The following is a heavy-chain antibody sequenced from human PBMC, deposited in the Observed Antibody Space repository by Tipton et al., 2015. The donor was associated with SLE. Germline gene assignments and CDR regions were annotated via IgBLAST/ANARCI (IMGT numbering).Heavy chain of an antibody. CDR3: ARVPVRTTGGFGRFRMDV. J-gene: IGHJ6*04. D-gene: IGHD1-1*01. CDR1: GYTFTTYD. V-gene: IGHV1-8*01. CDR2: MNLNSGNT. Sequence: QSGPEVKKPGASVKVSCKASGYTFTTYDINWVRQATGQGLEWMGWMNLNSGNTGYAQKLQGRVTMTRNTSMSTAYMELNSLRSEDTAVYYCARVPVRTTGGFGRFRMDVWGKGTTVTVSS.